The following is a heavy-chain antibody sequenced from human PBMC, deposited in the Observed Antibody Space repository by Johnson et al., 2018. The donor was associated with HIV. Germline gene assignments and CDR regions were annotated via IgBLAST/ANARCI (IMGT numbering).Heavy chain of an antibody. CDR1: GFTFDDYA. CDR3: ARRGWELWTTQSALDI. V-gene: IGHV3-9*01. J-gene: IGHJ3*02. CDR2: ISWNSGSI. Sequence: VQLVESGGGVVQPGGSLRLSCAASGFTFDDYAMHWVRQAPGKGLEWVSGISWNSGSIGYADSVKGRFNISRDNAKNSLFLQMNSLRAEDTALYYCARRGWELWTTQSALDIWGQGTMVTGSA. D-gene: IGHD1-26*01.